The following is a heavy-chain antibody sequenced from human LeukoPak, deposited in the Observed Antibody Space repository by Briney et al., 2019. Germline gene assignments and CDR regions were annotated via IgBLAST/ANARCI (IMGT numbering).Heavy chain of an antibody. Sequence: PGRSLRLSCAASGFTFSSYAMHCVRQAPGKGLEWVAVISYDGSNKYYADSVKGRFTISRDNSKNTLYLQMNSLRAEDTAVYYCAREPPGMVATGEYDYWGQGTLVSVSS. J-gene: IGHJ4*02. CDR1: GFTFSSYA. V-gene: IGHV3-30*04. CDR2: ISYDGSNK. CDR3: AREPPGMVATGEYDY. D-gene: IGHD5-12*01.